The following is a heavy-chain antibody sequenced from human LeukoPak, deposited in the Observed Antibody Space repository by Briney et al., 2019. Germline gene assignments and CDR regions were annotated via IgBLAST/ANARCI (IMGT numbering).Heavy chain of an antibody. CDR1: GYTFTSYY. CDR3: AREPYDYVWGSYRSPARRNYYYYGMDV. Sequence: ASVKVSCKASGYTFTSYYMHWVRQAPEQGLEWMGIINPSGGSTSYAQKFQGRVTMTRDTSTSTVYMELSSLRSEDTAVYYCAREPYDYVWGSYRSPARRNYYYYGMDVWGQGTLVTVSS. J-gene: IGHJ6*02. V-gene: IGHV1-46*01. CDR2: INPSGGST. D-gene: IGHD3-16*02.